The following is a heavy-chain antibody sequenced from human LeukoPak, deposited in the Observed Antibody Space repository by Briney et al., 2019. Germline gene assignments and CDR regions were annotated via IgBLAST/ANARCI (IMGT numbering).Heavy chain of an antibody. Sequence: GASVKVSCKASGYTFTGYHMHWVRQAPGQGLEWMGWINPNTGDTNYAQKFQGRVTMTRDTSISAAYMELSWLRSDDTAVYYCTREPEIATILFEYWGQGTLVTVSS. CDR1: GYTFTGYH. D-gene: IGHD5-24*01. CDR2: INPNTGDT. J-gene: IGHJ4*02. CDR3: TREPEIATILFEY. V-gene: IGHV1-2*02.